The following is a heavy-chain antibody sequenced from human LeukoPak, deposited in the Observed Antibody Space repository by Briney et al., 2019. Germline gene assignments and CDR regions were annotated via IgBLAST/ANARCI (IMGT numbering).Heavy chain of an antibody. D-gene: IGHD3-3*01. CDR2: IYPGDSDT. V-gene: IGHV5-51*01. CDR3: ARGIPPGYYDFWSGYSYYFDY. Sequence: GESLQISCKGSGYSFTSYWIGWVRQMPGKGLEWMGIIYPGDSDTRYSPSFQGQVTISADKSISTAYLQWSSLKASDTAMYYCARGIPPGYYDFWSGYSYYFDYWGQGTLVTVSS. J-gene: IGHJ4*02. CDR1: GYSFTSYW.